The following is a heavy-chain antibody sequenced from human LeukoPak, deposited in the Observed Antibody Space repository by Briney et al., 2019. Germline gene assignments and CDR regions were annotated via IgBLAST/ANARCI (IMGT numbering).Heavy chain of an antibody. Sequence: GGSLRLSCAASGSTFSSYAMSWVRQAPGKGLEWVSAISGSGGSTYYADSVKGRFTISRDNSKNTLYLQMNSLRAEDTAVYYCAKRKGGITAAILYFDYWGQGTLVTVSS. V-gene: IGHV3-23*01. J-gene: IGHJ4*02. D-gene: IGHD2-2*01. CDR2: ISGSGGST. CDR1: GSTFSSYA. CDR3: AKRKGGITAAILYFDY.